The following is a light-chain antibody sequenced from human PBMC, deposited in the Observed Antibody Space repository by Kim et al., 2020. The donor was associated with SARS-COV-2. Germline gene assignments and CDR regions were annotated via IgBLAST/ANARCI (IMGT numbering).Light chain of an antibody. J-gene: IGLJ3*02. V-gene: IGLV3-21*01. CDR3: QVWDSASDQWV. CDR1: NIGTKS. Sequence: SYELTQPPSLSVAPGKTATITCGGNNIGTKSVHWYQQKPGQAPILVIFFDSDRPSVIPERFSGSNSGNTAALTISGVEAGDEADYFCQVWDSASDQWVFGGGTQLTVL. CDR2: FDS.